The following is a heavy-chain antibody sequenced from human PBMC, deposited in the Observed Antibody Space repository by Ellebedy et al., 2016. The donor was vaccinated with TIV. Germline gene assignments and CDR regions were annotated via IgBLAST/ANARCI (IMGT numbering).Heavy chain of an antibody. J-gene: IGHJ4*02. CDR3: SRNLGHYMLSD. D-gene: IGHD2-8*01. Sequence: GGSLRLSXAASGLTFSGDWMTWMRQAPGKGLEWVANINGDGRAIQYADSVEDRFTISRDNAKKSLFLQMNSLRVEDTAMYYCSRNLGHYMLSDWGQGSLVTVSS. CDR2: INGDGRAI. CDR1: GLTFSGDW. V-gene: IGHV3-7*01.